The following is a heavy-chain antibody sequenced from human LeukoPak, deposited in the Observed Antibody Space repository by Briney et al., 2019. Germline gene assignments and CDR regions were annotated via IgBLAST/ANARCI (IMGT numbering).Heavy chain of an antibody. Sequence: GGSLRLSCAASGFTFSGHLMSWVRQAPGKGLEWVANIKQDGSERYYVDSVKGRFTISRDNAKNSLYLQMNSLRAEDTAVYYCARTAGTFDYWGQGTLVTVSS. CDR2: IKQDGSER. D-gene: IGHD6-13*01. CDR1: GFTFSGHL. CDR3: ARTAGTFDY. J-gene: IGHJ4*02. V-gene: IGHV3-7*03.